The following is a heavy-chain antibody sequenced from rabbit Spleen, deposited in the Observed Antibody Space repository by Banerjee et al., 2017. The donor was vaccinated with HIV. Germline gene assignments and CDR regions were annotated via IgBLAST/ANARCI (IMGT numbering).Heavy chain of an antibody. CDR1: GFDFSDGHV. Sequence: EQGVESGGGLVQPEGSLTLTCKASGFDFSDGHVITWVRQAPGKGLKWIASINSFTGRPVYATWAKGRFTVSKASWTTVTLQMTSLTAADTASYFCARDLAGAIGWNFNLWGQGTLVTVS. CDR2: INSFTGRP. V-gene: IGHV1S45*01. D-gene: IGHD4-1*01. J-gene: IGHJ4*01. CDR3: ARDLAGAIGWNFNL.